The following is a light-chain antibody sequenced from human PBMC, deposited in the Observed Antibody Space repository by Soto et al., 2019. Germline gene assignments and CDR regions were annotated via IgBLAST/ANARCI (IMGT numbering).Light chain of an antibody. J-gene: IGKJ1*01. CDR1: QTIDSH. V-gene: IGKV1-39*01. CDR3: QQSHTVPWT. Sequence: DLQMTQSPSSLSASVGDRVSITCRAGQTIDSHLNWYQQRPGRAPKLLIFAASTLQGGVPSRFSGSGSGTEFPLTISSLQLEDFATYYCQQSHTVPWTFGQGTTVE. CDR2: AAS.